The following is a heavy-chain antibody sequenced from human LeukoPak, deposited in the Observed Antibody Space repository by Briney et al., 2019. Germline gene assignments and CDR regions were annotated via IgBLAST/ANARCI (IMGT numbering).Heavy chain of an antibody. CDR2: INHSGST. CDR3: AREGVNTVGPYYFDY. D-gene: IGHD4-23*01. J-gene: IGHJ4*02. V-gene: IGHV4-34*01. CDR1: GGSFSGCY. Sequence: SETLSLTCAVYGGSFSGCYWSWIRQPPGKGLEWIGEINHSGSTNYNPSLKSRVTISVDTSKNQFSLKLSSVTAADTAVYYCAREGVNTVGPYYFDYWGQGTLVTVSS.